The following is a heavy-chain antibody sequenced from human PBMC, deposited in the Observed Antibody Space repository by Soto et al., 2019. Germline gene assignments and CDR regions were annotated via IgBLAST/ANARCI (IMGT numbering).Heavy chain of an antibody. D-gene: IGHD5-18*01. Sequence: SETLSLTCAVYGGSFSSYHWSWIRQTPGKGLEWIGEINHLTTTNYNPSLKSRVIISLGTPKNQFSLKLSSVTAADTAIYYCARGYDTALAPIFWGQGILVTVSS. J-gene: IGHJ4*02. CDR1: GGSFSSYH. CDR2: INHLTTT. CDR3: ARGYDTALAPIF. V-gene: IGHV4-34*01.